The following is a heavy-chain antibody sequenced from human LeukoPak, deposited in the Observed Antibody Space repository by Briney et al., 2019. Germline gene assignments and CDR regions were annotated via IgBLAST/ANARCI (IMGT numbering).Heavy chain of an antibody. D-gene: IGHD6-6*01. V-gene: IGHV4-38-2*01. CDR2: IYHSGST. CDR1: GYSISSGYY. CDR3: ARLLPDSSSCFDY. J-gene: IGHJ4*02. Sequence: PSETLSLTCAVSGYSISSGYYWGWIRQPPGKGLEWMGSIYHSGSTYYNPSLKSRVTISVDTSKNQFSLKLSSVTAADTAVYYCARLLPDSSSCFDYWGQGTLVTVSS.